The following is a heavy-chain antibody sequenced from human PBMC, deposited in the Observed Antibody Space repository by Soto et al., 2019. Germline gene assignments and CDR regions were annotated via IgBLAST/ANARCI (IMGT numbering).Heavy chain of an antibody. D-gene: IGHD3-10*01. J-gene: IGHJ3*02. V-gene: IGHV3-53*02. CDR2: LYSGGST. CDR1: GLTVSSNY. Sequence: EVQLVETGGGLIQPGGSLRLSCAASGLTVSSNYMNWVRQAPGKGLEWVSVLYSGGSTHYAGSVKRRFIITRDNSKNTVYLQMNSLGVEDTAIYYCARDRPGDEGDGFDIWGHGTMVTVSS. CDR3: ARDRPGDEGDGFDI.